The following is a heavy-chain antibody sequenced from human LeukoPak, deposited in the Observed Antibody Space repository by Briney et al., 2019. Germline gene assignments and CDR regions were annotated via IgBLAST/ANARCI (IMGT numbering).Heavy chain of an antibody. J-gene: IGHJ4*02. CDR1: GGSISSSSYY. Sequence: PSETLSLTCTVSGGSISSSSYYWSWIRQPPGKGLEWIGEINHSGSTNYNPSLKSRVTISVDTSKNQFSLKLSSVTAADTAVYYCARARGYSYGSFDYWGQGTLVTVSS. D-gene: IGHD5-18*01. CDR2: INHSGST. V-gene: IGHV4-39*07. CDR3: ARARGYSYGSFDY.